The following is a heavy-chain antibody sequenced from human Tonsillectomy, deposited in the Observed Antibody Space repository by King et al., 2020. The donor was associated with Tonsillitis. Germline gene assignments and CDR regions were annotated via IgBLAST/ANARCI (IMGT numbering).Heavy chain of an antibody. Sequence: VQLVESGGGVVQPGGSLRLSCAASGFIFNDYGMHWLRQAPGKGLEWVSYIRYDGTNRYFADSVEGRFTVSRDNSKNTLYLQMNRLSTEDTGVYYCATAGYASGWPFDSWGQGTLVTVSS. J-gene: IGHJ4*02. V-gene: IGHV3-30*02. CDR2: IRYDGTNR. CDR1: GFIFNDYG. D-gene: IGHD2-2*01. CDR3: ATAGYASGWPFDS.